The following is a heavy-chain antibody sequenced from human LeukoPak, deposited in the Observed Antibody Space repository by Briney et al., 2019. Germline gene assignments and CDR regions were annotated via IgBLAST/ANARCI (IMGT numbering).Heavy chain of an antibody. CDR3: ARAWSGDYDLAY. J-gene: IGHJ4*02. V-gene: IGHV4-61*02. CDR1: GGSISSGSYY. D-gene: IGHD4-17*01. Sequence: SETLSLTCTVSGGSISSGSYYWSWLRQPAGKGLEWIGRIYTSGSTNYNPSLKSRVTISVDTSKNQFSLKLSSVTAADTAVYYCARAWSGDYDLAYWGQGTLVTVSS. CDR2: IYTSGST.